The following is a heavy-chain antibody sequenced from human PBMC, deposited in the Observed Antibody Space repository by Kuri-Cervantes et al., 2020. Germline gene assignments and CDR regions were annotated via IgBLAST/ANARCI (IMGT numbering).Heavy chain of an antibody. J-gene: IGHJ4*02. CDR1: GFTFSTYW. CDR2: IKQDGSEK. Sequence: GEALKISCAASGFTFSTYWMSWLRQAPGKGLEWVANIKQDGSEKYYVDSVKGRFTISRDNAKNSLYLQMNSLRAEDTAVYYCARGSGRGLDYWGQGTLVTVSS. V-gene: IGHV3-7*01. CDR3: ARGSGRGLDY. D-gene: IGHD1-26*01.